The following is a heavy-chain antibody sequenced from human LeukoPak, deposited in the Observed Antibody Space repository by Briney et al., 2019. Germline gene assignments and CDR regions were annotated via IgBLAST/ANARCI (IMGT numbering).Heavy chain of an antibody. CDR3: AREGSSGPLDY. Sequence: SETLSLTCTVSGGSISSYYWSWIRQPPGKGLEWIGYMYNSGSAKYNPSLKSRVTISVDTSKNQFSLKLSSVTAADTAVYYCAREGSSGPLDYWGQGTLVTVSS. J-gene: IGHJ4*02. D-gene: IGHD6-19*01. CDR2: MYNSGSA. CDR1: GGSISSYY. V-gene: IGHV4-59*01.